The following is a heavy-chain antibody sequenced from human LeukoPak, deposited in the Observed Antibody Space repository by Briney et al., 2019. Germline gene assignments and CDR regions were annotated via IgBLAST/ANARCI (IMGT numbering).Heavy chain of an antibody. CDR1: GFTFSSYS. Sequence: GSLRLSCAASGFTFSSYSMNWVRQPPGKGLEWIGEINHSGSTNYNPSLKSRVTISVDTSKNQFSLKLSSVTAADTAVYYCARGHYYDSSGYYYYFDYWGQGTLVTVSS. D-gene: IGHD3-22*01. CDR3: ARGHYYDSSGYYYYFDY. V-gene: IGHV4-34*01. CDR2: INHSGST. J-gene: IGHJ4*02.